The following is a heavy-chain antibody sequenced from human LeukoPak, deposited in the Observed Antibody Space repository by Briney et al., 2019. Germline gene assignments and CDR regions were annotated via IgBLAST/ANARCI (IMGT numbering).Heavy chain of an antibody. CDR2: ISSSSSYI. J-gene: IGHJ3*02. D-gene: IGHD3-3*01. CDR1: GSTFSSYS. CDR3: AREVVTIFGVVIRDDAFDI. Sequence: GGSLRLSCAASGSTFSSYSMNWVRQAPGKGLEWVSSISSSSSYIYYADSVKGRFSISRDNAKNSLYLQMNSLRAEDTAVYYCAREVVTIFGVVIRDDAFDIWGQGTMVTVSS. V-gene: IGHV3-21*01.